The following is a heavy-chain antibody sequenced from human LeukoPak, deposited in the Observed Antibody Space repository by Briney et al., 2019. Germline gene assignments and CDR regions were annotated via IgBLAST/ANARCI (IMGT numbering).Heavy chain of an antibody. CDR1: GGSISSYY. J-gene: IGHJ4*02. V-gene: IGHV4-59*01. CDR2: IYYSGST. D-gene: IGHD3-3*01. Sequence: KPSETLSLTCTVSGGSISSYYWSWIRQPPGKGLEWIGYIYYSGSTNYNPSLKSRVTISVDTSKNQFSLKLSSVTAADTAVYYCARGSTSYYDFWSGYHPFDYWGQGTLVTVSS. CDR3: ARGSTSYYDFWSGYHPFDY.